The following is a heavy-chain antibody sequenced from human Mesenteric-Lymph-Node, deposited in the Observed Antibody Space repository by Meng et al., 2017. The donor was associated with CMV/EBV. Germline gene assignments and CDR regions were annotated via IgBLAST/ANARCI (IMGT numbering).Heavy chain of an antibody. CDR3: ARGSSYDILTGYFDY. CDR1: GGSFSGYY. D-gene: IGHD3-9*01. J-gene: IGHJ4*02. CDR2: INHSGST. Sequence: VQCHLWGAGLWRRSVTLSVSCAVYGGSFSGYYWNWIRQSPEKGLEWIGEINHSGSTPYNPSFTSRIIKSVDTSTNQISLNMSSVTAADTAVYYCARGSSYDILTGYFDYWGQGALVTVSS. V-gene: IGHV4-34*01.